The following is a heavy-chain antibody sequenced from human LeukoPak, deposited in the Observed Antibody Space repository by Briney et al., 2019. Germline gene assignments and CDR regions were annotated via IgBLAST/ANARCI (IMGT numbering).Heavy chain of an antibody. V-gene: IGHV3-21*01. J-gene: IGHJ4*02. Sequence: GGSLRLSCAASGFTFSSYSMNWVRQAPGKGLEWVSSISSGSSYIYYADSVKGRFTISRDNAKNSLYLQMNSLRAEDTAVYYCARSSRSTASYDFDYWGQGTLVTVSS. CDR3: ARSSRSTASYDFDY. D-gene: IGHD2-21*02. CDR1: GFTFSSYS. CDR2: ISSGSSYI.